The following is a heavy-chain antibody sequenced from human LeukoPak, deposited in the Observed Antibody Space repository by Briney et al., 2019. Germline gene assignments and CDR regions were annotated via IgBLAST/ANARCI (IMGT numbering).Heavy chain of an antibody. V-gene: IGHV3-30*02. CDR2: IRYDGSNK. CDR3: SKDQGVGGPQWELTYFDY. Sequence: GGSLRLSCAASGFTFSSYGMHWVRQALGKGLEWVAFIRYDGSNKYYADSVKGRFTISRDNSKNTLYLQMNSLRAEDTAVYYCSKDQGVGGPQWELTYFDYWGQGTLVTVSS. CDR1: GFTFSSYG. J-gene: IGHJ4*02. D-gene: IGHD1-26*01.